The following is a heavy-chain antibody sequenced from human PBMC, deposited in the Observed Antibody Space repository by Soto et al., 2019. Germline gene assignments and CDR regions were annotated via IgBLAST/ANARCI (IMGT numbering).Heavy chain of an antibody. V-gene: IGHV3-7*05. CDR1: GLTFSTSW. CDR3: ASLRGVYSDGFHFDY. Sequence: EVQLVSSGGGLVQPGGSLRLSCAASGLTFSTSWMSWVRQAPGKGLEWVANIKEDGSEKYYLVSLKGRFTISRDNAKNSLYLQINSLRGEDTAVYYCASLRGVYSDGFHFDYWGQGTLVTVSS. J-gene: IGHJ4*02. D-gene: IGHD5-18*01. CDR2: IKEDGSEK.